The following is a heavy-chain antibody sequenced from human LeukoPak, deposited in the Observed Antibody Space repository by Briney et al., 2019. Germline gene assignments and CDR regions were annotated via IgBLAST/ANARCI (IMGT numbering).Heavy chain of an antibody. D-gene: IGHD1-1*01. J-gene: IGHJ3*02. V-gene: IGHV3-48*01. CDR3: ARAPGIDAFDI. Sequence: SGGSLRLPCAASGFTFSSYSMNWVRQAPGKGLEWVSYISSSSSTIYYADSVKGRFTISRDNAKNSLYLQMNSLRAEDTAVYYCARAPGIDAFDIWGKGQWSPSLQ. CDR1: GFTFSSYS. CDR2: ISSSSSTI.